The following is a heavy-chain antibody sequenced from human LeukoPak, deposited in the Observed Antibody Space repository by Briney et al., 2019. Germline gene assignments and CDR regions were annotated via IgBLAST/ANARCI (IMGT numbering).Heavy chain of an antibody. V-gene: IGHV1-69*04. Sequence: ASVQVSCKTSGGTFSTSAITWGRPAPGQGLEWMGRIIPVLNITTYAQRFQGRVTITAETSTRTVYMELSSLRSEETAVYYCARVDYWGQGTLVTVSP. CDR1: GGTFSTSA. J-gene: IGHJ4*02. CDR3: ARVDY. CDR2: IIPVLNIT.